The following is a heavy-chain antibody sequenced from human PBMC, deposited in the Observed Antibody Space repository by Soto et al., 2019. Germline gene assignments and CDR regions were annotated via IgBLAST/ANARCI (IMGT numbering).Heavy chain of an antibody. J-gene: IGHJ6*02. CDR2: IFFTGAT. CDR3: SSVRAGTGGSSCGRRLED. V-gene: IGHV4-61*01. D-gene: IGHD3-16*01. CDR1: GDSVTFDHSY. Sequence: PSETLSLTCIVSGDSVTFDHSYWSWIRQPPGKGLEWIGHIFFTGATTSSPSLNSRVTMSIASSNTQLSLNLPSVTASDSAIFYCSSVRAGTGGSSCGRRLEDWCQGTTVDVSS.